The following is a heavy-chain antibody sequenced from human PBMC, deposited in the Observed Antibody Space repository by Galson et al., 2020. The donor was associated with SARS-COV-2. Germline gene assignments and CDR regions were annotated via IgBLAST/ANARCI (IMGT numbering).Heavy chain of an antibody. J-gene: IGHJ4*02. CDR3: ATDLNGGFDSMDY. V-gene: IGHV1-18*04. CDR2: ISSYTGNT. Sequence: GESLKISCQASGYTFSTYGISWVRQAPGQGLEWMGWISSYTGNTNYAQKFHDTVTMTTDTSTNTAYMELTSLTSDDTAVYYCATDLNGGFDSMDYWGQGTLVTVS. CDR1: GYTFSTYG. D-gene: IGHD5-12*01.